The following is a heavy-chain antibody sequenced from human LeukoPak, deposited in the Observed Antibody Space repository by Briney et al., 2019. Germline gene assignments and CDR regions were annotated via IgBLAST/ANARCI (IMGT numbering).Heavy chain of an antibody. CDR3: ARDLRSSGWYGPDY. D-gene: IGHD6-19*01. J-gene: IGHJ4*02. CDR2: ISSRSSTI. Sequence: GGSLRLSCAASGFTFSSYSMNWVRQAPGKGLEWVSYISSRSSTIYYADSVKGRFTISRDNAKNTLYLQMNSLRAEDTAVYYCARDLRSSGWYGPDYWGQGTLVTVSS. V-gene: IGHV3-48*01. CDR1: GFTFSSYS.